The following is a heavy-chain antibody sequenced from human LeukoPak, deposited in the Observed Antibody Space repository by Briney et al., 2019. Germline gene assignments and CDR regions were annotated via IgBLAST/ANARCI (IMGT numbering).Heavy chain of an antibody. CDR2: IYYSGST. D-gene: IGHD3-9*01. V-gene: IGHV4-59*01. CDR1: GGSISSYY. Sequence: PSETLSLTCTVSGGSISSYYWSWIRQPPGKGLEWIGYIYYSGSTNYNPSLKSRVTISVDTSKNQFSLKLSSVTAADTAVYYCARVDILTGYEVSYYFDYWGQGTLVTVSS. CDR3: ARVDILTGYEVSYYFDY. J-gene: IGHJ4*02.